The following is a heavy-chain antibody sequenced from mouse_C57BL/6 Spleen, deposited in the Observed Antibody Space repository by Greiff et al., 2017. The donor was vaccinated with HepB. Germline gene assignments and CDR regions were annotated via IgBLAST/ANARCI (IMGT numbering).Heavy chain of an antibody. Sequence: VKLMESGPGLVAPSQSLSITCTVSGFSLTSYAISWVRQPPGKGLEWLGVIWTGGGTNYNSAIKYRLSIIKDNSKSQVFLKMNSRQTDDTARYYCAREDYGSSYAMDYWGQGTSVTVSS. CDR1: GFSLTSYA. J-gene: IGHJ4*01. D-gene: IGHD1-1*01. CDR2: IWTGGGT. CDR3: AREDYGSSYAMDY. V-gene: IGHV2-9-1*01.